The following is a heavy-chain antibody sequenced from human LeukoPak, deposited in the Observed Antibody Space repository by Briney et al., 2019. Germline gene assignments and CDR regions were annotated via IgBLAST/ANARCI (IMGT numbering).Heavy chain of an antibody. CDR1: GGTFSSYA. D-gene: IGHD4-23*01. CDR2: IIPIFGTA. Sequence: ASVKVSCKASGGTFSSYALSWVRQAPGQGLEWMGGIIPIFGTANYAQKFQGRVTITADESTSTAYMELSSLRSEDTAVYYCADYGGNSRGFDAFDIWGQGTMVTVSS. J-gene: IGHJ3*02. CDR3: ADYGGNSRGFDAFDI. V-gene: IGHV1-69*13.